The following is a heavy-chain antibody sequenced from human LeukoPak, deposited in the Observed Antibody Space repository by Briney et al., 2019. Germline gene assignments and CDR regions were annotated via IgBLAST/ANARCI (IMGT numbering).Heavy chain of an antibody. D-gene: IGHD4-17*01. Sequence: GGSLRLSCAVSGFTVSTNYMTWVRLAPGKGLEWVSLISSGGTTYYSDSVKGRFTISRDNSKNTLYLQMNSLRAEDTAMYSCARRGYGDYAPFDYWGQGTLVTVSS. CDR3: ARRGYGDYAPFDY. CDR1: GFTVSTNY. CDR2: ISSGGTT. V-gene: IGHV3-66*04. J-gene: IGHJ4*02.